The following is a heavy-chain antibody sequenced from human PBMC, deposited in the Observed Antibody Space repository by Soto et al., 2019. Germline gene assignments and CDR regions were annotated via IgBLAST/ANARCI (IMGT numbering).Heavy chain of an antibody. CDR2: IYYSGST. CDR3: ARDRTLAVAGDDAFDI. D-gene: IGHD6-19*01. Sequence: PSETLSLTCTVSGGSISSYYWSWIRQPPGKGLEWIGYIYYSGSTNYNPSLKSRVTISVDTSKNQFSLKLSSVTAADTAVYYCARDRTLAVAGDDAFDIWGQGTMVTVSS. V-gene: IGHV4-59*01. J-gene: IGHJ3*02. CDR1: GGSISSYY.